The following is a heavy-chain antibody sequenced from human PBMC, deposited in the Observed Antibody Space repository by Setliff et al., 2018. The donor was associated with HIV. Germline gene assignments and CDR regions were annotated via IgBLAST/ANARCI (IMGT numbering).Heavy chain of an antibody. J-gene: IGHJ6*02. CDR2: ISAYNGNT. D-gene: IGHD3-9*01. CDR1: AYTFTSYG. V-gene: IGHV1-18*01. Sequence: GASVKVSCKASAYTFTSYGITWVRQAPGQGLEWMGWISAYNGNTIYAQKLQGRVTMTTATSTNTAYMELRSLRSDDTAVYYCAIDGLSYNILPGSIAYFHSGMDVWGQGTTVTVSS. CDR3: AIDGLSYNILPGSIAYFHSGMDV.